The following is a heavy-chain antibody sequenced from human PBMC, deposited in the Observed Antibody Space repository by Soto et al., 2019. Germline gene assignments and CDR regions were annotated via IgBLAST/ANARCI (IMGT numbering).Heavy chain of an antibody. D-gene: IGHD3-3*01. J-gene: IGHJ4*02. V-gene: IGHV3-23*01. Sequence: GGSLRLSCAASGFTFSSYAMSWVRQAPGKGLEWVSAISGSGGSTYYADSVKGRFTISRDNSKNTLYLQMNSLRAEDTTVYYCGKGEPTRVLRCLEWLSGGLDYWGQGTLVTVSS. CDR2: ISGSGGST. CDR1: GFTFSSYA. CDR3: GKGEPTRVLRCLEWLSGGLDY.